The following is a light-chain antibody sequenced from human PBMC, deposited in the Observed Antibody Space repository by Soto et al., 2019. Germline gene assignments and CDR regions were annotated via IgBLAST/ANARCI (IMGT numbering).Light chain of an antibody. Sequence: EIVLTQSPGTLSLSPGERATLSCRASQSIDTYLAWYQQKPGQAPRLLIYDASDRATGIPARFSGSGSGTAFTLTISRLEPEDFAVYYCQQYGSSGTFGQGTKVDIK. CDR2: DAS. V-gene: IGKV3-20*01. CDR3: QQYGSSGT. CDR1: QSIDTY. J-gene: IGKJ1*01.